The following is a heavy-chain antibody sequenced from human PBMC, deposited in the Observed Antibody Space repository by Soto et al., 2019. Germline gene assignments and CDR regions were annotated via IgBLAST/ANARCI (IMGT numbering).Heavy chain of an antibody. V-gene: IGHV3-33*01. Sequence: GGSLRLSWAASGFFFNSYSMHWVRQVPGKGMEWVAVIWHDGRNKYYADSVKGRFTISRDNAKNSLYLQMNSLRAEDTAVYYCARDKESGDYYSMDVCGQGTTVTVSS. CDR1: GFFFNSYS. CDR3: ARDKESGDYYSMDV. J-gene: IGHJ6*02. CDR2: IWHDGRNK.